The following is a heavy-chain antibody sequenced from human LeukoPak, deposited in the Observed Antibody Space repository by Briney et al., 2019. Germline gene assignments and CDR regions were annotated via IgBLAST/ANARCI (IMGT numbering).Heavy chain of an antibody. CDR3: AKLGL. Sequence: GGSLRLSCAASGFTFSSDAMHWVRQAPGKGLEWVAVISYDGSNKYYADSVKGRFTISRDNSKNTLYLQVNSLTAEDTAVYYCAKLGLWGQGTLVTVSS. CDR1: GFTFSSDA. V-gene: IGHV3-30-3*02. J-gene: IGHJ4*02. CDR2: ISYDGSNK. D-gene: IGHD3/OR15-3a*01.